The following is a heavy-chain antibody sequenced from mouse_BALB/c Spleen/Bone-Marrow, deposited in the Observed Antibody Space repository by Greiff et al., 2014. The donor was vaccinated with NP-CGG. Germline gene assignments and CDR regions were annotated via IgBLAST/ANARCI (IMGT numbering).Heavy chain of an antibody. CDR1: GFSLTSYG. CDR2: IWAGGST. CDR3: ARYYGSSQAWFAY. Sequence: VKLVESGPGLVAPSQSLSITCTVSGFSLTSYGVHWVRQPPEKGLEWLGVIWAGGSTNYNSALMSRLSISKDNSKSQVFLKMNSLQTDDTAMYYCARYYGSSQAWFAYWGQGTLVTVSA. V-gene: IGHV2-9*02. J-gene: IGHJ3*01. D-gene: IGHD1-1*01.